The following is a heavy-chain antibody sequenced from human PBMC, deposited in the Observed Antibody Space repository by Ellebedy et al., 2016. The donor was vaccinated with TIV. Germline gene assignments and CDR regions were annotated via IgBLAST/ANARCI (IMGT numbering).Heavy chain of an antibody. CDR1: GGSISSSSSYY. J-gene: IGHJ4*02. CDR2: IYYSGST. V-gene: IGHV4-39*07. D-gene: IGHD3-3*01. CDR3: ARKEWGGLFDY. Sequence: SETLSLTCTVSGGSISSSSSYYWGWIRQPPGKGLEWIGSIYYSGSTYYNPSLKSRVTISVDTSKNQFSLKLSSVTAADTAVYYCARKEWGGLFDYWGQGTLVTVSS.